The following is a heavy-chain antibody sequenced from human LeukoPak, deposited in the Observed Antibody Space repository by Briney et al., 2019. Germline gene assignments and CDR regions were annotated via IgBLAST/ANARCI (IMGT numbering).Heavy chain of an antibody. J-gene: IGHJ6*03. CDR2: INPNSGGT. V-gene: IGHV1-2*02. CDR1: GYTFTGYY. Sequence: ASVKVSCKASGYTFTGYYMHWVRQAPGQGLEWMGWINPNSGGTNYAQKFQGRVTMTRDTSFSTAYMELSSLRSEDTAVYYCARDRSPRGYYYYYMDVWGKGTTVTISS. CDR3: ARDRSPRGYYYYYMDV.